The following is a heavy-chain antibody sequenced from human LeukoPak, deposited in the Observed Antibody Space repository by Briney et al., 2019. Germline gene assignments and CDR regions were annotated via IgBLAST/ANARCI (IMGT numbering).Heavy chain of an antibody. Sequence: GGSLRLSCAASGFTFSSYAMHWVRQAPGKGLEWVAVISYDGSNKYYADTVKGRFTISRDNSKNRLYLQMNSLRAEDTAVYYCAKRAGSVYCDSTSCYLGYMDVWGKGTTVTISS. CDR2: ISYDGSNK. CDR3: AKRAGSVYCDSTSCYLGYMDV. D-gene: IGHD2-2*01. J-gene: IGHJ6*03. V-gene: IGHV3-30*04. CDR1: GFTFSSYA.